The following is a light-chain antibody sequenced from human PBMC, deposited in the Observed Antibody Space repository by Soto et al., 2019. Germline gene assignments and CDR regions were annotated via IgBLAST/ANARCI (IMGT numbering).Light chain of an antibody. CDR1: SSDVESYKL. CDR2: DVS. CDR3: TSYTSSTPFYV. J-gene: IGLJ1*01. Sequence: QSVLTQPACVSESPGQSITISCTGTSSDVESYKLVSWYQQHPDKAPKLMIYDVSNRPSGVSNRFSGSKSGNTASLTISGLQAEDEAEYYCTSYTSSTPFYVFGTGTKVTVL. V-gene: IGLV2-14*02.